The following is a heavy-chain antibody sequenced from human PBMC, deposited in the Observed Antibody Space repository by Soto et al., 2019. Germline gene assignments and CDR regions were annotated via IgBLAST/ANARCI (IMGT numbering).Heavy chain of an antibody. CDR2: ISAYNGNT. Sequence: QVQLVQSGAEVKKPGASVKVSCKASGYTFTNFGISWVRQAPGQGLEWMGWISAYNGNTNYAQNFQGRVTMTTDTSTSTGYMELRSLGSDDTAVYDCARGGTAIDYWGQGTLVTVSS. J-gene: IGHJ4*02. V-gene: IGHV1-18*01. CDR3: ARGGTAIDY. CDR1: GYTFTNFG. D-gene: IGHD2-21*02.